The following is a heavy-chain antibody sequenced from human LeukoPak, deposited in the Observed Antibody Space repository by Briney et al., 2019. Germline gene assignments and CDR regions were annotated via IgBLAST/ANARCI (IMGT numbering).Heavy chain of an antibody. CDR1: GFTFSSYA. Sequence: GGSLRLSCAASGFTFSSYAMHWVRQAPGKGLEWVAVISYDGSNKYYADSVKGRFTISRDNSKSTLYLQMNSLRAEDTAVYYCARDRSSGWYARGWGNYGMDVWGQGTTVTVSS. D-gene: IGHD6-19*01. CDR2: ISYDGSNK. CDR3: ARDRSSGWYARGWGNYGMDV. J-gene: IGHJ6*02. V-gene: IGHV3-30-3*01.